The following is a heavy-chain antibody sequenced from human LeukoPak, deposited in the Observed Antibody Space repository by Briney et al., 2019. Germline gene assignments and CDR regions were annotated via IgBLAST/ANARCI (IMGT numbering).Heavy chain of an antibody. V-gene: IGHV3-23*01. J-gene: IGHJ4*02. CDR3: ARDSDSYGFDY. CDR2: ISGGGDST. Sequence: PGGSLRLSCAGSEFTFSSYAMSWVRQAPGKGLEWVSAISGGGDSTYYADSVEGRFTISRDNSKNSLYLQMNSLRAEDTAVYYCARDSDSYGFDYWGQGTLVTVSS. D-gene: IGHD5-18*01. CDR1: EFTFSSYA.